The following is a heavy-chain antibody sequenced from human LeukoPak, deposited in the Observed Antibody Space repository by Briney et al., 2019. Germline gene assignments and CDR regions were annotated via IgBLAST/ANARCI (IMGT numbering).Heavy chain of an antibody. V-gene: IGHV3-30*04. CDR3: AKDVNYCSSTSCSSLIDY. CDR1: GFTFSSYA. J-gene: IGHJ4*02. Sequence: GGSLRLSCAASGFTFSSYAMHWVRQAPGKGLEWVAVISYDGSNKYYADSVKGRFTISRDNSKNTLYLQMNSLRAEDTAVYYCAKDVNYCSSTSCSSLIDYWGQGTLVTVSS. CDR2: ISYDGSNK. D-gene: IGHD2-2*01.